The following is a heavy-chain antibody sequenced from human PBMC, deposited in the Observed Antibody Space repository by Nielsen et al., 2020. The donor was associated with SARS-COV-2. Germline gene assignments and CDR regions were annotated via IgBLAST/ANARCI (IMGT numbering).Heavy chain of an antibody. CDR1: GYTFTSYW. J-gene: IGHJ4*02. V-gene: IGHV5-51*01. Sequence: VESLKISCQGSGYTFTSYWIGWVRQMPGKGLEWMGVIYPRNSDTRYNPAFQGQVTISADQSISTVYLQWSGLKASDSAMYYCTRNTYGGSTDYWGQGTLVTVSS. D-gene: IGHD4-23*01. CDR3: TRNTYGGSTDY. CDR2: IYPRNSDT.